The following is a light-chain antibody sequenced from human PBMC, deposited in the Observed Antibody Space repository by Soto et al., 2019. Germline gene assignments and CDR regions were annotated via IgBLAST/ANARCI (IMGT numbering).Light chain of an antibody. J-gene: IGKJ1*01. CDR1: QSVSSSD. Sequence: EIVLTQSPGTLSLSPGERATLSCRASQSVSSSDLDWYQQKPGQAPRLLIYGASSRATGIPERFSGSGSGTDFTLTISRLEPEDFAVYYCQQFGRSSWTFGQGTKVEIK. CDR3: QQFGRSSWT. CDR2: GAS. V-gene: IGKV3-20*01.